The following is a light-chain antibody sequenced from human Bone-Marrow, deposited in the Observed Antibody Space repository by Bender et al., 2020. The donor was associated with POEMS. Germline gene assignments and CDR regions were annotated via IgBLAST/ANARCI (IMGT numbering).Light chain of an antibody. CDR3: SSHAGGRSDVV. CDR2: EVT. J-gene: IGLJ2*01. CDR1: SSDVGSYNR. V-gene: IGLV2-23*02. Sequence: QSALTQPPSVSGSPGQSVTISCTGTSSDVGSYNRVSWYQQYPGRAPTLIIFEVTQRTSGVSDRFSGSKSGNTASLTISGLQPEDEADYYCSSHAGGRSDVVFGGGTKLTVL.